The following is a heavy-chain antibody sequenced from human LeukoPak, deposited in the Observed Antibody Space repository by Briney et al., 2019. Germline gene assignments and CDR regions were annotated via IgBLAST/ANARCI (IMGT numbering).Heavy chain of an antibody. D-gene: IGHD4-11*01. J-gene: IGHJ6*03. Sequence: ASVKVSCKASGYTFTSYDINWVRQATGQGLEWMGWMNPNSGNTGYAQKFQGRVTITRNTSISTAYMELSSLRSEDTAVYYCARGPPLTTGGYYMDVWGKGTTVTVSS. V-gene: IGHV1-8*03. CDR2: MNPNSGNT. CDR3: ARGPPLTTGGYYMDV. CDR1: GYTFTSYD.